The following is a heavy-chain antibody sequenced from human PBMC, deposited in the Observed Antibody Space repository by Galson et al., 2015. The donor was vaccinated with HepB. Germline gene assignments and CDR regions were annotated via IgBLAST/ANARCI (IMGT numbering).Heavy chain of an antibody. J-gene: IGHJ4*02. V-gene: IGHV3-7*03. CDR3: ARAFGGVTTNGGYYFDY. Sequence: SLRLSCAASGFTFSNHRMSWVRQAPGKGLEWVANIKQDGSGKYYVDSVKGRFTISRDNARNSLDLQMNSLRAEDTAVYYCARAFGGVTTNGGYYFDYWGQGTLVTVSS. CDR1: GFTFSNHR. CDR2: IKQDGSGK. D-gene: IGHD3-16*01.